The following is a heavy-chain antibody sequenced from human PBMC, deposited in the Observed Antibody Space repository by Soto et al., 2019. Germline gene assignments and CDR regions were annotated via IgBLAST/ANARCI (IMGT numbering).Heavy chain of an antibody. V-gene: IGHV3-11*01. CDR3: ASLGGYLGELSSRFGAFDI. D-gene: IGHD3-16*02. J-gene: IGHJ3*02. Sequence: GGSLRLSCAASGFTFSDYYVSWIRQAPGKGLEWVSYISSGGNTIYYADSVKGRFTISRDNAKNSLYLQMNSLRAEDTAVYYCASLGGYLGELSSRFGAFDIWGQGTMVTVSS. CDR2: ISSGGNTI. CDR1: GFTFSDYY.